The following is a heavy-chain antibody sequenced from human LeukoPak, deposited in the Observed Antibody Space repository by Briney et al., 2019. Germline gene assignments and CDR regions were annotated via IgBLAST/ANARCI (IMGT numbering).Heavy chain of an antibody. J-gene: IGHJ4*02. CDR2: IYYSKNT. D-gene: IGHD5-18*01. Sequence: SETLSLTCTVSGGSISSSSAYWGWIRQPPGKGLEWIGSIYYSKNTYYNPSLKSRVTISADTSKNQFSLTLGSVSATDTAVYYCVSPRGFSYGYFDSWGQGTLVTVSS. CDR3: VSPRGFSYGYFDS. V-gene: IGHV4-39*01. CDR1: GGSISSSSAY.